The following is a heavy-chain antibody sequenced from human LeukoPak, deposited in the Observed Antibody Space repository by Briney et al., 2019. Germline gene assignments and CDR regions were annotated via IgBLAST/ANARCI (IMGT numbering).Heavy chain of an antibody. Sequence: PGGSLRLSCAASGFTVSSYAMSWVRQAPGKGLEWVSAISGSGGSTYYADSVKGRFTISRDDSKNTLYLQMNSLRAEDTAVYYCAKVRSSSWYLFFDYWGQGTLVTVSS. V-gene: IGHV3-23*01. CDR1: GFTVSSYA. CDR3: AKVRSSSWYLFFDY. CDR2: ISGSGGST. D-gene: IGHD6-13*01. J-gene: IGHJ4*02.